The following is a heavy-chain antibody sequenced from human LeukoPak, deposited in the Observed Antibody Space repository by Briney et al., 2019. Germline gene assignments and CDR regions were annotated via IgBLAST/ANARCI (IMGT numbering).Heavy chain of an antibody. Sequence: ASVKVSCKASGYTFTGYYMHWVRQAPGQGLEWMGIINPSGGSTSYAQKFQGRVTMTRDMSTSTVYMELSSLRSEDTAVYYCARRHIAAYIDYWGQGTLVTVSS. CDR3: ARRHIAAYIDY. CDR2: INPSGGST. J-gene: IGHJ4*02. CDR1: GYTFTGYY. V-gene: IGHV1-46*01. D-gene: IGHD6-6*01.